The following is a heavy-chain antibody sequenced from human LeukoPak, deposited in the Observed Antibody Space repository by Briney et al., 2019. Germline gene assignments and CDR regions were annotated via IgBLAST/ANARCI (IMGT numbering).Heavy chain of an antibody. J-gene: IGHJ4*02. V-gene: IGHV4-61*02. CDR2: IYTSGST. CDR1: GGSISSGSYY. Sequence: SETLSLTCTVSGGSISSGSYYWSWIRQPAGKELEWIGRIYTSGSTNYNPSLKSRVTISVDTSKNQFSLKLSSVTAADTAVYYCARDLGNYFDYWGQGTLVTVSS. CDR3: ARDLGNYFDY.